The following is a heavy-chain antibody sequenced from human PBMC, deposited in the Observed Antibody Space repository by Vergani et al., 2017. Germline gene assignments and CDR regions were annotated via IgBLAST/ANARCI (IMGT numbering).Heavy chain of an antibody. CDR2: ISWNSGSI. Sequence: EVQLVESGGGLVQPGRSLRLSCAASGFTFDDYAMHWVRQAPGKGLEWVSGISWNSGSIGYADSVKGRFTISRDNAKNSLYLQMNSLRAEDTALYCCAKDISITMVRGVIGLDYWGQGTLVTVSS. V-gene: IGHV3-9*01. D-gene: IGHD3-10*01. CDR3: AKDISITMVRGVIGLDY. CDR1: GFTFDDYA. J-gene: IGHJ4*02.